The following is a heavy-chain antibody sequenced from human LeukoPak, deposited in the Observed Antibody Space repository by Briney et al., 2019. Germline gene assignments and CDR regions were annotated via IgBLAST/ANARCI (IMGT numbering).Heavy chain of an antibody. V-gene: IGHV1-69*04. J-gene: IGHJ5*02. CDR1: GGTFSSYA. D-gene: IGHD2-15*01. CDR3: ASGYCSGGSCYGFDP. CDR2: IIPILGIA. Sequence: ASVKVSCKASGGTFSSYAISLVRQAAGQGLEWMGRIIPILGIANYAQKFQGRVTITADKSTSTAYMELSSLRSEDTAVYYCASGYCSGGSCYGFDPWGQGTLVTVSS.